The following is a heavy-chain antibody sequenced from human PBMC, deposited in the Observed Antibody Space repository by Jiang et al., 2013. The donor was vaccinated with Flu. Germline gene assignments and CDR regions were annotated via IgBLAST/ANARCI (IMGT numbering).Heavy chain of an antibody. J-gene: IGHJ4*02. CDR2: IIPIFGTV. CDR1: FSSYA. V-gene: IGHV1-69*01. Sequence: FSSYAISWVRQAPGQGLEWMGGIIPIFGTVNYAQKFQGRVTITADESTSTAYMELSSLRSDDTAVYYCARAAQYRIVGARAPFDYWGQGTLVTVSS. CDR3: ARAAQYRIVGARAPFDY. D-gene: IGHD1-26*01.